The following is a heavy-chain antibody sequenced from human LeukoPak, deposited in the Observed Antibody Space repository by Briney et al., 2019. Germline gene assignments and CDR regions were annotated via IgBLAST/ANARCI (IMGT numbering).Heavy chain of an antibody. Sequence: EASETLSLTCAVYGGSFSGYYWSWIRQPPGKGLEWIGEINHSGSTNYNPSLKSRVTISVDTSKNQFSLKLSSVTAADTAVYYCARVPVRTYCSGGSCYSRPFYYFDYWGQGTLVTVSS. CDR1: GGSFSGYY. J-gene: IGHJ4*02. V-gene: IGHV4-34*01. CDR2: INHSGST. CDR3: ARVPVRTYCSGGSCYSRPFYYFDY. D-gene: IGHD2-15*01.